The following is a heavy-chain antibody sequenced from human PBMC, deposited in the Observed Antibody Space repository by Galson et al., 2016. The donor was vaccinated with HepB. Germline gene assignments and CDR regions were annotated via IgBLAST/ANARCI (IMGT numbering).Heavy chain of an antibody. CDR3: ARAVKLGRGMHV. CDR1: GDSVSSSSVA. V-gene: IGHV6-1*01. J-gene: IGHJ6*02. Sequence: CAISGDSVSSSSVAWIWVRQSRSRGLEWLGRTYYRSKWHYDYATSGSSRISINPDTSKNQFYLQLNSVTPAATAVYYCARAVKLGRGMHVWGQGTTVTVSS. D-gene: IGHD7-27*01. CDR2: TYYRSKWHY.